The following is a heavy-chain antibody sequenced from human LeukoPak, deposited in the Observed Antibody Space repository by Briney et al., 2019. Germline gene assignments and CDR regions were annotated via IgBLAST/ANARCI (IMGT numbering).Heavy chain of an antibody. CDR2: ISAYNGNT. J-gene: IGHJ5*02. CDR1: GYTFTSYG. V-gene: IGHV1-18*01. D-gene: IGHD6-13*01. CDR3: ARDDHSGSWSWFDP. Sequence: ASVKVSCKASGYTFTSYGISWVRQAPGQGLEWMGWISAYNGNTNYAQKLQGRVTMTTDTSTSTAYMELRGLRSDDTAVYYCARDDHSGSWSWFDPWGQGTLVTVSS.